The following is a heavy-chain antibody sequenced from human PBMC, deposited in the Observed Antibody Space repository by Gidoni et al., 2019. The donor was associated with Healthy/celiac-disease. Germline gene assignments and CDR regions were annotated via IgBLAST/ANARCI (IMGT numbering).Heavy chain of an antibody. CDR3: ARESYYDSSGYYVLQDY. D-gene: IGHD3-22*01. V-gene: IGHV3-21*01. J-gene: IGHJ4*02. CDR2: ISSSSSYI. Sequence: EVQLVESGGGLVKPGESLRLSCAASGFTFSRYSMNWVRQAPGKGLEWVSSISSSSSYIYYADSVKGRFTISRDNAKNSLYLQMNSLRAEDTAVYYCARESYYDSSGYYVLQDYWGQGTLVTVSS. CDR1: GFTFSRYS.